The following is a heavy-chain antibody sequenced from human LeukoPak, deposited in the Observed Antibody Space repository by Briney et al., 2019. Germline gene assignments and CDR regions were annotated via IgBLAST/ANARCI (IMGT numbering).Heavy chain of an antibody. CDR2: INPNSGGT. V-gene: IGHV1-2*06. Sequence: ASVKVSCKTSGYAFTGYYINWVRQAPGQGLEWMGRINPNSGGTNFAQKFQGRVTMTRDTSISTAYMELSRLRSADTAVYYCARQGGSSWYYFDYWGQGTLVTVSS. D-gene: IGHD6-13*01. J-gene: IGHJ4*02. CDR3: ARQGGSSWYYFDY. CDR1: GYAFTGYY.